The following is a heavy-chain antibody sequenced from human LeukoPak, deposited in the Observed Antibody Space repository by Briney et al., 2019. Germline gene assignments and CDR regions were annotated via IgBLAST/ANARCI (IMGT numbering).Heavy chain of an antibody. CDR1: GGSISSYY. Sequence: SETLSLICTVSGGSISSYYWSWIRQPPGKALEWIGYIYSSGSTSYNPSLKSRVTISLDTSKNQFSLKVSSVTAADTAVYYCARVGPSGYDYYFDYWGQGTLVTVSS. V-gene: IGHV4-59*01. CDR2: IYSSGST. D-gene: IGHD5-12*01. J-gene: IGHJ4*02. CDR3: ARVGPSGYDYYFDY.